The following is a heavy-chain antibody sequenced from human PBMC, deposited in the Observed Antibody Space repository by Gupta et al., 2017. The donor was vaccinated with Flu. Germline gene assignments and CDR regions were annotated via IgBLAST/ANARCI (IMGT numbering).Heavy chain of an antibody. CDR2: IKSKTDGGTT. D-gene: IGHD2-2*01. Sequence: EVQLVESGGGLVKPGGSLRLSCAASGFTFSNAWMSWVRQAPGKGLEWVGRIKSKTDGGTTDYAAPVKGRFTISRDDSKNTLYLQMNSLKTEDTAVYYCTSRYCSSTSCYDANWFDPWGQGTLVTVSS. CDR3: TSRYCSSTSCYDANWFDP. CDR1: GFTFSNAW. V-gene: IGHV3-15*01. J-gene: IGHJ5*02.